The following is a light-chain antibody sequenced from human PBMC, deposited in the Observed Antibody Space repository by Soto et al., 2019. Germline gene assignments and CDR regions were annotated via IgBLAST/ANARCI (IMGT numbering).Light chain of an antibody. CDR3: QQYYSIPPT. CDR1: QSVLYSSNNKNY. CDR2: WAS. J-gene: IGKJ1*01. Sequence: DIVMTQSPDSLAVSLGERATINCKSSQSVLYSSNNKNYLAWYQQKPGQPLKLLIYWASTRESGVPDRFSGSGSGTDFTLTISSLQAEDVAVYYCQQYYSIPPTFGQGTKVEIK. V-gene: IGKV4-1*01.